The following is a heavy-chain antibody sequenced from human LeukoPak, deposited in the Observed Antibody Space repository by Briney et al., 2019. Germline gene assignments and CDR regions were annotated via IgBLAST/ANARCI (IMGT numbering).Heavy chain of an antibody. J-gene: IGHJ3*01. V-gene: IGHV3-7*04. Sequence: GGSLRLSCAAAGFTFSSFWMTWVRQAPGKGLEWVANIRQDGSEKYYVDSVKGRFTISRDNAKNSLYLQMNSLRAEDTAVYYCARDARGDGFDVWGQGTMVTVSS. CDR2: IRQDGSEK. CDR1: GFTFSSFW. D-gene: IGHD3-10*01. CDR3: ARDARGDGFDV.